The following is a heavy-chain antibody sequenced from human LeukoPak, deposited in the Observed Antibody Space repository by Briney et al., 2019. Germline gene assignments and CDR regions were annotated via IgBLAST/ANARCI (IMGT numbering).Heavy chain of an antibody. Sequence: PGGSLRLSCAASGFTFSSYWMHWVRQAPGKGLVWVSRINNDGSSTSYADSVKGRFTISRDNAKNTLYLQMNSLRAEDTAVYYCARAGRGYYGSGSYYTSWGQGTLVTVSS. D-gene: IGHD3-10*01. J-gene: IGHJ5*02. V-gene: IGHV3-74*01. CDR1: GFTFSSYW. CDR2: INNDGSST. CDR3: ARAGRGYYGSGSYYTS.